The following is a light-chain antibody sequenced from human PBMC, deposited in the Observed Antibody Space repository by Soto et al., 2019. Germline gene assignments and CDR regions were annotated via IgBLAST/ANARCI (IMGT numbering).Light chain of an antibody. CDR3: CSYAPPTSYA. J-gene: IGLJ1*01. Sequence: QSVLTQPASVAGSPGQSLTISRTGNSSDVGNYNLVSWYQHHPGKAPKLMIYDVSKRPSGFSNRFPGSKSGNTASLTISGLQAEDKCDYYCCSYAPPTSYAFGPGTKVTVL. V-gene: IGLV2-23*02. CDR1: SSDVGNYNL. CDR2: DVS.